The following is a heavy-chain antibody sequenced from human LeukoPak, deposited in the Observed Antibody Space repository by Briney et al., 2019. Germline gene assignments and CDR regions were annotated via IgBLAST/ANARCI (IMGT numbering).Heavy chain of an antibody. D-gene: IGHD3-22*01. J-gene: IGHJ3*02. Sequence: PSETLSLTCTVSGGSISTSNYYWGWIRQPPGKGLEWIGNIFYSGSTYYSPSLRSRVTISLDTSKNQFSLKLSSVTAADTAVYYCARGYYDSSGNIFAFDIWGQGTMVTVSS. CDR2: IFYSGST. V-gene: IGHV4-39*07. CDR3: ARGYYDSSGNIFAFDI. CDR1: GGSISTSNYY.